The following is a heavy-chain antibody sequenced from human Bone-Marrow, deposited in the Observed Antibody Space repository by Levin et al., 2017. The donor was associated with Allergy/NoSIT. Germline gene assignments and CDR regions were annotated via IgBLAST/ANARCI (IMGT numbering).Heavy chain of an antibody. CDR2: ISDDGSNT. V-gene: IGHV3-30*18. J-gene: IGHJ4*02. Sequence: GGSLRLSCAASGFTLSWYGMHWVRQAPGKGLEWVAVISDDGSNTYYADSVTGRFTISRDNSKNTLYLQMNSLRAEDTAVYYCAKDAYSRASPHFENWGQGTLVTVSS. D-gene: IGHD3-22*01. CDR1: GFTLSWYG. CDR3: AKDAYSRASPHFEN.